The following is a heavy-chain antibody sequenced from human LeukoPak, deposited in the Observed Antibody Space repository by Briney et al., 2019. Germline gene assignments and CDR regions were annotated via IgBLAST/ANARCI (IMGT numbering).Heavy chain of an antibody. CDR1: GGSIGTYY. V-gene: IGHV4-59*12. D-gene: IGHD6-13*01. Sequence: SETLSLTCSVSGGSIGTYYWSWIRQPAGKGLEWIGEIYHSGSTNYNPSLKSRVTISVDKSKNQFSLKLSSVTAADTAVYYCASTPTYSSSWYRENYWYFDLWGRGTLVTVSS. J-gene: IGHJ2*01. CDR3: ASTPTYSSSWYRENYWYFDL. CDR2: IYHSGST.